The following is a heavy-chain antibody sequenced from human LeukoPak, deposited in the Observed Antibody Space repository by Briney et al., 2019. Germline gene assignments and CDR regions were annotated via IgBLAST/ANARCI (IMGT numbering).Heavy chain of an antibody. CDR3: AKAASSSWPSYYYGMDV. J-gene: IGHJ6*02. CDR1: GFIFSSYS. D-gene: IGHD6-13*01. V-gene: IGHV3-23*01. Sequence: GGSLRLSCAASGFIFSSYSMSWVRQAPGKGLEWVSVITGSGGNTYYADSVKGRFTISKDNSKNAVYLQMSSLRVDDTAVYYCAKAASSSWPSYYYGMDVWGQGTTVTVSS. CDR2: ITGSGGNT.